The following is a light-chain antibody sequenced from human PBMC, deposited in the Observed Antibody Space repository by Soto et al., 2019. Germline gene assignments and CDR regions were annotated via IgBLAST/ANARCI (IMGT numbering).Light chain of an antibody. CDR3: QQDLRPPLT. Sequence: DIQMTQSPSSLSASVGDRVTIPCRASQSVGNFLNWYQQKPGLPPKYLIYAASNLQRGVPSRFSGSGSGTDVTLTISSLQPEDFATYYCQQDLRPPLTFGPGTKVDIK. J-gene: IGKJ3*01. CDR1: QSVGNF. CDR2: AAS. V-gene: IGKV1-39*01.